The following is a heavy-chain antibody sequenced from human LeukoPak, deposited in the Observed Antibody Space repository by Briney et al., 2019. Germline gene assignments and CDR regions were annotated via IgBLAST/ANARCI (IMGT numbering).Heavy chain of an antibody. Sequence: GGSLRLSCAASGNTFSKARMSWVRQAPGEGPEWGGRIKKKTDGATIDYAAPVKGRFTISRDDSKNTLYLQMNSLRTEDTAVYYCTTSGYSSGWPPASYFDLWGRGTLVTVSS. D-gene: IGHD6-19*01. CDR1: GNTFSKAR. V-gene: IGHV3-15*01. CDR3: TTSGYSSGWPPASYFDL. J-gene: IGHJ2*01. CDR2: IKKKTDGATI.